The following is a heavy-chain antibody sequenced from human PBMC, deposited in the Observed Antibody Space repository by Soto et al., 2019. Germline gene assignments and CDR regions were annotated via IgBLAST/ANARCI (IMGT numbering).Heavy chain of an antibody. CDR3: AAHDSGGYYAEY. Sequence: QLQLQESGPGLVKPSETLSLTCTVSGDSFTISYYYWGWIRQPPGKGLEGIGSIHYSGSTYYNPSLKSRVTISGDTSKKQFSLKLTSVTAADAAVYYCAAHDSGGYYAEYWGQGTLVTVSA. D-gene: IGHD3-22*01. CDR1: GDSFTISYYY. J-gene: IGHJ4*02. V-gene: IGHV4-39*01. CDR2: IHYSGST.